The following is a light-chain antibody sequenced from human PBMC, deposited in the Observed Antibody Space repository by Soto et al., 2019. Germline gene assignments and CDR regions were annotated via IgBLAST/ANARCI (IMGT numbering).Light chain of an antibody. J-gene: IGKJ4*01. CDR1: QSVTNY. Sequence: RLTQSPSALSASVGARVTITCRASQSVTNYLNWYQHKPGQAPNLLIYGASTLQAGVPSRFSGSGSGTEFTLTISSLQPEDFATYYCQQCNRSPLTFGGGTKVDIK. CDR2: GAS. V-gene: IGKV1-39*01. CDR3: QQCNRSPLT.